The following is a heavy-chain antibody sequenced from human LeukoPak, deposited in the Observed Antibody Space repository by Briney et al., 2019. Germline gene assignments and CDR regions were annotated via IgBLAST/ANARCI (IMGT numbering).Heavy chain of an antibody. D-gene: IGHD5/OR15-5a*01. V-gene: IGHV3-48*03. Sequence: GGSLRLSCAASGFSFSSYEMNWVRQAPGKGLEWVSYIGSSGSTVYYADSVKGRFTISRDNAKNSLYLQMNSLRDEDTAVYYCAKDSLVYAESPDAFDIWGQGTMVTVSS. J-gene: IGHJ3*02. CDR1: GFSFSSYE. CDR3: AKDSLVYAESPDAFDI. CDR2: IGSSGSTV.